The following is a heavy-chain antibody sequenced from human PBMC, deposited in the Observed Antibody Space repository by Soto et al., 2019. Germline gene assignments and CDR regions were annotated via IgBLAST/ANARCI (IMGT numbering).Heavy chain of an antibody. CDR1: GFTFSSYA. Sequence: LRLSCAASGFTFSSYAMSWVRQAPGKGLEWVSAISGSGGSTYYADSVKGRFTISRDNSKNTLYLQMNSLRAEDTAVYYCAKAPYDSSGYYDYWGQGTLVTVSS. J-gene: IGHJ4*02. D-gene: IGHD3-22*01. CDR2: ISGSGGST. V-gene: IGHV3-23*01. CDR3: AKAPYDSSGYYDY.